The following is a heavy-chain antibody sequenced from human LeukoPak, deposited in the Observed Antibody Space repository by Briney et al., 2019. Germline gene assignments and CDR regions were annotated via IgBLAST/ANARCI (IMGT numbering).Heavy chain of an antibody. D-gene: IGHD3-10*01. Sequence: SETLSLTCTVSGGSINSYYWNWIRAPPGKGLEWIGYIYYSGNTNYNPSLKSRVIMSVDTSKNQFSLKLSSVTAADTAVYFCAVYGWGHPYGLDVWGLGTTVTVSS. CDR3: AVYGWGHPYGLDV. CDR1: GGSINSYY. V-gene: IGHV4-59*01. J-gene: IGHJ6*02. CDR2: IYYSGNT.